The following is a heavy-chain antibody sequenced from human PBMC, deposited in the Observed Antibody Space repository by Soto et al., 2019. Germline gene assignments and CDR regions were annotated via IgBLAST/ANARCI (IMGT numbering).Heavy chain of an antibody. CDR1: GDSISSYY. J-gene: IGHJ4*02. CDR2: IYYSGST. D-gene: IGHD6-13*01. V-gene: IGHV4-59*08. CDR3: ARHSSSWLYYFDH. Sequence: SETLSLTCTVSGDSISSYYWSWIRQPPGKGLEWIGYIYYSGSTNYNPSLKSRVTISVDTSKNQFSLKLNSVTAADTAVYYCARHSSSWLYYFDHWGQGILVTVSS.